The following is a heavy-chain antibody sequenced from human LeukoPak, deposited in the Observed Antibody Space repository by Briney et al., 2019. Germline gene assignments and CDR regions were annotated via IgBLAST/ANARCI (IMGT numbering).Heavy chain of an antibody. CDR1: GFSFSSYG. Sequence: PGGSLRLSCAASGFSFSSYGMHWVRQAAGEGLEWVAVIWYDGTNKYYADSVKGRFTISRDNSKNTLYLQMNSLRAEDTAVYYCAKADDFWSGYYGYWGQGTLVTVSS. CDR2: IWYDGTNK. D-gene: IGHD3-3*01. CDR3: AKADDFWSGYYGY. V-gene: IGHV3-33*06. J-gene: IGHJ4*02.